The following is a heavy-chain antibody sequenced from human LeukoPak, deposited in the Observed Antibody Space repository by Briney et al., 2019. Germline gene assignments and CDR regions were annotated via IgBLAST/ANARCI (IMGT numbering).Heavy chain of an antibody. Sequence: PGGSLRLSCAASGFTFSSYAMNWVRQAPGKGLEWVSSISSSSSYIYYADSVKGRFTISRDNAKNSLYLQMNSLRAEDAAVYYCARRLSDYYDSSGYRQFDYWGQGTLVTVSS. CDR1: GFTFSSYA. CDR2: ISSSSSYI. D-gene: IGHD3-22*01. J-gene: IGHJ4*02. V-gene: IGHV3-21*01. CDR3: ARRLSDYYDSSGYRQFDY.